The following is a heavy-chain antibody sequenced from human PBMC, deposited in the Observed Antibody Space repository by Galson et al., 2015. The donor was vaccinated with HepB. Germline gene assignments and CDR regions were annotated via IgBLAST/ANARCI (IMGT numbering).Heavy chain of an antibody. CDR3: AKTLGYCSGGSCLSAFDI. CDR1: GFTFSSYA. V-gene: IGHV3-23*01. Sequence: SLRLSCAASGFTFSSYAMSWVRQAPGKGLEWVSAISGSGGSTYYADSVKGRFTISRDNSKNTLYLQMNSLRAEDTAVYYCAKTLGYCSGGSCLSAFDIWGQGTMVTVSS. CDR2: ISGSGGST. J-gene: IGHJ3*02. D-gene: IGHD2-15*01.